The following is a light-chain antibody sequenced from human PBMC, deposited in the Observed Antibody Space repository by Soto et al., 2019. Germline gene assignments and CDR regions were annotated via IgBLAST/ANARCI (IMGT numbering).Light chain of an antibody. J-gene: IGLJ1*01. CDR3: SSYTSSSRNV. V-gene: IGLV2-14*01. Sequence: QSVLTQPASVSGPPGQSITISCTGTISDVGGYNYVSWYQQHPGKAPKLMIYEVSNRPSGVSNRFSGSKSGNTASLTISGLQAEDEADYYCSSYTSSSRNVFGTGTKVTVL. CDR1: ISDVGGYNY. CDR2: EVS.